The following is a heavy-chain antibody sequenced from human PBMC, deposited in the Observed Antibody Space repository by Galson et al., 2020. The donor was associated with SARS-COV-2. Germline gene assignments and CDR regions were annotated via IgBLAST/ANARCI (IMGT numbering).Heavy chain of an antibody. V-gene: IGHV3-33*01. J-gene: IGHJ4*02. Sequence: SLKISCAASGFTFSNYAMHWVRQAPGKGLQWVAVIWYDGKNKYYADSVNGRFTISRDNSKNMVYLQVNSLKVEDTAIYYCARELKEGATDYWGQGTLVTVSS. D-gene: IGHD1-26*01. CDR2: IWYDGKNK. CDR3: ARELKEGATDY. CDR1: GFTFSNYA.